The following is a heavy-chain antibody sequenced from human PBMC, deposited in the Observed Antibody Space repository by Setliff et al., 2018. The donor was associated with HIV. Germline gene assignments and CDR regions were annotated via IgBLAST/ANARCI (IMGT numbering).Heavy chain of an antibody. Sequence: GGSLRLSCAASGFTFSSYAMTWVRQAPGKGLEWVSYITGSSSYTNYADSVKGRFTISRDNAKNSLYLQMNSLRVEDTAVYYCARDEDGYNHFDFWGQGTLVTVSS. CDR3: ARDEDGYNHFDF. CDR2: ITGSSSYT. J-gene: IGHJ4*02. V-gene: IGHV3-21*05. CDR1: GFTFSSYA. D-gene: IGHD5-12*01.